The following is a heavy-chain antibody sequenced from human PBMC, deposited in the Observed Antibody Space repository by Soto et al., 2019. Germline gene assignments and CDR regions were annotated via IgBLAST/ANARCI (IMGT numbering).Heavy chain of an antibody. Sequence: SETLSLTCTVSGGSISSGGYYWSWIRQPAGKGLEWIGRIYTSGGTNYNPSLKSRVAMSVDTSKKKFSLKLSSVTAADTAVYYCARGAAAGVDYGMDVWGRGTTVTVSS. D-gene: IGHD6-13*01. CDR3: ARGAAAGVDYGMDV. J-gene: IGHJ6*02. CDR1: GGSISSGGYY. V-gene: IGHV4-61*02. CDR2: IYTSGGT.